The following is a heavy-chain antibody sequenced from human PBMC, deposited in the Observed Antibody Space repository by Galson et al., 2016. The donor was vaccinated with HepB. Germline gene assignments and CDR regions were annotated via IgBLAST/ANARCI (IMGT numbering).Heavy chain of an antibody. CDR3: ARHDYDSSGYNWFDP. Sequence: SETLSLTCTVSGGSISNYYWSWIRQPPGKGLEWIGSIYYSGTTYYNPSLKSRVTISLDTPKNQFSLKLRSVTAADTAMYYCARHDYDSSGYNWFDPWGQGTLVTVSS. D-gene: IGHD3-22*01. CDR2: IYYSGTT. CDR1: GGSISNYY. J-gene: IGHJ5*02. V-gene: IGHV4-59*05.